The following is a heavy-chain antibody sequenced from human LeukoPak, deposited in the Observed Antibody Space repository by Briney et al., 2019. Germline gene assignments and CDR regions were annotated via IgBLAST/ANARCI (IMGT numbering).Heavy chain of an antibody. CDR3: AVPKDYYYYYGMDV. CDR1: GYTFTGYY. V-gene: IGHV1-2*02. Sequence: ASVKVSCKASGYTFTGYYTHWVRQAPGQGLEWMGWINPNSGGTNYAQKFQGRVTMTRDTSISTAYMELSRLRSDDTAVYYCAVPKDYYYYYGMDVWGQGTTVTVSS. CDR2: INPNSGGT. J-gene: IGHJ6*02.